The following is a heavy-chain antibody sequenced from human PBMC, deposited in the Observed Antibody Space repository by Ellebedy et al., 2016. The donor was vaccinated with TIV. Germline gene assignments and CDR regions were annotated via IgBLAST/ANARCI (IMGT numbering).Heavy chain of an antibody. D-gene: IGHD3-16*01. CDR2: INSDGSIA. V-gene: IGHV3-74*01. CDR1: GLTFSNYW. CDR3: ARVGGRLELSDFDF. Sequence: GGSLRLSXAASGLTFSNYWMHWVRQAPGKGLVWVSGINSDGSIATYADSVKGRFTTSRDNAKNTLYLQMNSLRAEDTAVYYCARVGGRLELSDFDFWGQGTLITVSS. J-gene: IGHJ4*02.